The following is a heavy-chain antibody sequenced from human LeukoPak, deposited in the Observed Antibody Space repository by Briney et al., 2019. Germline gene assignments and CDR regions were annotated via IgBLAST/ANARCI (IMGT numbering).Heavy chain of an antibody. CDR3: ARLLVGATTPDY. Sequence: ASVKVSCKASGYTFTSYDINWVRQAPGQGLEWMGWINPNSGGTNYAQKFQGRVTMTRDTSISTAYMELSRLRSDDTAVYYCARLLVGATTPDYWGQGTLVTVSS. CDR2: INPNSGGT. J-gene: IGHJ4*02. V-gene: IGHV1-2*02. CDR1: GYTFTSYD. D-gene: IGHD1-26*01.